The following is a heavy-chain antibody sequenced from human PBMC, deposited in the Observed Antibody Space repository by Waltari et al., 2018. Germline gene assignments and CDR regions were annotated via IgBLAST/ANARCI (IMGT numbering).Heavy chain of an antibody. CDR2: IYYDDIT. V-gene: IGHV4-39*01. CDR1: GVSITDSDYY. D-gene: IGHD3-22*01. CDR3: ARQSHSFYYHTDGYFWHGFDV. Sequence: QVQLQESGPGLAKPSETLSLTCTVSGVSITDSDYYWGWIRQPPGKALEWVGTIYYDDITFYNPSLRSRVTLSLDTSKNEFSLTLSSVTAADTALFFCARQSHSFYYHTDGYFWHGFDVWGPGAMVTVSS. J-gene: IGHJ3*01.